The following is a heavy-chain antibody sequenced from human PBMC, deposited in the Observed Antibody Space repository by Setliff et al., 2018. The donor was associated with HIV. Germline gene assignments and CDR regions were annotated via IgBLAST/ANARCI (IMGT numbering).Heavy chain of an antibody. CDR2: IHYNERT. J-gene: IGHJ5*02. CDR1: GGSISNSRYY. V-gene: IGHV4-39*01. D-gene: IGHD3-22*01. Sequence: SETLSLTCTVSGGSISNSRYYWAWIRQPPGKGLEYIGSIHYNERTYYNPSLKSRVAISIDTSKNQFSLNLTSGTAADTAVYYCASRVYYYDSNNFLREEGFDPWGQGTLVTVSS. CDR3: ASRVYYYDSNNFLREEGFDP.